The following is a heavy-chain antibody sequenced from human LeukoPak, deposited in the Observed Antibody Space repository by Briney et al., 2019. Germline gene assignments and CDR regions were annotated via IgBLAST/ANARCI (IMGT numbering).Heavy chain of an antibody. Sequence: ASVKVSCKASGYTFTSYDINWVRQATGQGLEWMGWMNPNSGNTGYAQKFQGRVTMTRNTSISTAYMELRSLRSDDTAVYYCARGEYQLLFGHFDYWGQGTLVTVSS. CDR1: GYTFTSYD. CDR3: ARGEYQLLFGHFDY. CDR2: MNPNSGNT. V-gene: IGHV1-8*01. D-gene: IGHD2-2*01. J-gene: IGHJ4*02.